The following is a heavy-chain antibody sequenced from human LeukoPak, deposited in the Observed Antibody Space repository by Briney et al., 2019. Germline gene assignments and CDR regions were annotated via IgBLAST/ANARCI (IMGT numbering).Heavy chain of an antibody. Sequence: GGSLRLSCSVSGFTFGDYAMSWVRQAPGKGLEWVGIIRGKAYGGTTEYGASVKGRFTISRDDSKSIVYLQMDSLKTEDTAVYYCTRDFGSGTYRRYYFDYWGQGTLVTVSS. CDR3: TRDFGSGTYRRYYFDY. V-gene: IGHV3-49*04. CDR1: GFTFGDYA. CDR2: IRGKAYGGTT. D-gene: IGHD3-10*01. J-gene: IGHJ4*02.